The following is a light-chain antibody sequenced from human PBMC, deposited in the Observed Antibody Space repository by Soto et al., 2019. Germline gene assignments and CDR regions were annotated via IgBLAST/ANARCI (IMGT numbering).Light chain of an antibody. CDR3: QQYGSSSYT. J-gene: IGKJ2*01. V-gene: IGKV3-20*01. CDR1: QSVSSTY. CDR2: GAS. Sequence: EIVLTQSPGTLSLSPGERATLSCRASQSVSSTYLAWYQQNAGQAPRLLIYGASSRATGIPDRFSGSGSGTDFTLTISRLEPEDFAVYFCQQYGSSSYTFGQGTKLEIK.